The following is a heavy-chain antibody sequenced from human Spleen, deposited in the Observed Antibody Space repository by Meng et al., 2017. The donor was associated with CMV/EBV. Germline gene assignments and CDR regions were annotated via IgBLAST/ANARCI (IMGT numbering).Heavy chain of an antibody. Sequence: FTFTDFYMSWIRQAPGTGLEWVSYISSVDHSVYYADSVKGRFTISRDNAKNSLYLQMNSLRAEDTAVYYCARAGSGARLWGLFFDHWGQGTPVTVSS. CDR3: ARAGSGARLWGLFFDH. D-gene: IGHD2-21*01. V-gene: IGHV3-11*01. CDR1: FTFTDFY. J-gene: IGHJ4*02. CDR2: ISSVDHSV.